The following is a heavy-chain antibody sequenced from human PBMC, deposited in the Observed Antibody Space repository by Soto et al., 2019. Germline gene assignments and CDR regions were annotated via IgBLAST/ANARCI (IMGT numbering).Heavy chain of an antibody. Sequence: QVQLQESGPRLMKPSETLSLTCSVSGASIINGGYYWAWIRQSPGEGLEWIGSMLYTGNTFYKPSLRSRVTISADTSKNQFSLRLDSVTATDSAIYYCTRHAPYDGFDYWGQGTLFSVSS. CDR3: TRHAPYDGFDY. D-gene: IGHD3-3*01. CDR1: GASIINGGYY. J-gene: IGHJ4*02. V-gene: IGHV4-39*01. CDR2: MLYTGNT.